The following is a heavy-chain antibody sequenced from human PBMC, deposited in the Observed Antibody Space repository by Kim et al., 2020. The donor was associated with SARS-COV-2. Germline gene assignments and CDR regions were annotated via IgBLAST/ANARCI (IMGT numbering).Heavy chain of an antibody. D-gene: IGHD2-2*01. Sequence: GGSLRLSCSASGFTFSDFTMSWVRQAPGKGLESVSVISNYGDSIYYADSVKGRFTISRDNSKNTLYLQMSSLRPEDTAIYFCLKDGRSTSCHWGQGALVTVSS. V-gene: IGHV3-64D*06. CDR3: LKDGRSTSCH. CDR1: GFTFSDFT. CDR2: ISNYGDSI. J-gene: IGHJ4*02.